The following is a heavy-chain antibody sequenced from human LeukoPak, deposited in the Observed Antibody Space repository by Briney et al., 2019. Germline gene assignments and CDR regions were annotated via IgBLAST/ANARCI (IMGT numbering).Heavy chain of an antibody. CDR2: ISGSGGST. V-gene: IGHV3-23*01. Sequence: GGSLRLSCAASGFTFSSYAMSWVRQAPGKGLEWVSAISGSGGSTYYADSVKGRFTISRDNSKNTLYLQMNSLRAEDTAVYYCAAPVQSYYYGSGSLQDYYYYMDVWGKGTTVTISS. J-gene: IGHJ6*03. CDR1: GFTFSSYA. D-gene: IGHD3-10*01. CDR3: AAPVQSYYYGSGSLQDYYYYMDV.